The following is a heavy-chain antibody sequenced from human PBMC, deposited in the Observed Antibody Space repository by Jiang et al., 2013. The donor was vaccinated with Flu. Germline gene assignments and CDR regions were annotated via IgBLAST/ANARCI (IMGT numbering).Heavy chain of an antibody. V-gene: IGHV7-4-1*02. CDR3: ARGLGTSLGELLGLGY. Sequence: QSGSELKKPGASVTVSCKTSGYTFTNFAINWVRQAPGQGLEWVGWIDTKLGNPTYAQGFTGRFVFSLDTSVSTAYLQISSLKSEDTAVYYCARGLGTSLGELLGLGYWGQGTLVTVSS. J-gene: IGHJ4*02. CDR1: GYTFTNFA. CDR2: IDTKLGNP. D-gene: IGHD3-10*01.